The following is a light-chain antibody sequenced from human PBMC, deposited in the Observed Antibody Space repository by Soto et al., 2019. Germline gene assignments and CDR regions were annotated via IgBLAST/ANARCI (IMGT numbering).Light chain of an antibody. CDR2: GSS. Sequence: QSVLSQPPSASGTPGQRVTISCSGSSSNIGRNYIYWYQQLPGTAPKLLIYGSSDRPSGVPDRFSGSKSGTSASLAITGLQAEDEADYYCQSYDSSLINYVFGTGTKVTVL. J-gene: IGLJ1*01. V-gene: IGLV1-40*01. CDR1: SSNIGRNY. CDR3: QSYDSSLINYV.